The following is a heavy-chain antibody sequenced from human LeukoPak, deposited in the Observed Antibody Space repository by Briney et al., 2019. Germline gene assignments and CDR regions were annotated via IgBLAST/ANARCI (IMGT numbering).Heavy chain of an antibody. CDR3: ITDPGAWAPI. Sequence: GGSLSLSCVASGLTFSNAWMSWVRQAPGKGLEWVGRIKSKTDGETTDYAAPVKGRFTISRDDSKNTLYLQMNRLNIGDTAVYYCITDPGAWAPIWGQGTMVTVSS. V-gene: IGHV3-15*01. CDR1: GLTFSNAW. CDR2: IKSKTDGETT. D-gene: IGHD1-26*01. J-gene: IGHJ3*02.